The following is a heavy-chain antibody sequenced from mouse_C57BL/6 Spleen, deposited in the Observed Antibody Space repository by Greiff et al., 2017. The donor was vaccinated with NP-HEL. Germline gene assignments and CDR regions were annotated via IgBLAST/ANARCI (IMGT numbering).Heavy chain of an antibody. D-gene: IGHD2-3*01. J-gene: IGHJ3*01. CDR2: IDPSDSET. CDR1: GYTFTSYW. V-gene: IGHV1-52*01. Sequence: VQLQQSGAELVRPGSSVKLSCKASGYTFTSYWMHWVKQRPIQGLEWIGNIDPSDSETHYNQKFKDKATLTVDKSSSTAYMQLSSLTSEDSAVYYCASFDGYWGFAYWGQGTLVTVSA. CDR3: ASFDGYWGFAY.